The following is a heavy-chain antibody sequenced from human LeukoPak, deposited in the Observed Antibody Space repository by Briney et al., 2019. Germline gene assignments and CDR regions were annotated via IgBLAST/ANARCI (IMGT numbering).Heavy chain of an antibody. Sequence: SETLSLTCTVSGGSVSSGNYYWSWIRQPAGKVMEWIGRMYTSGSTNYNPSLKSRVSISRDTPKNQFSLKLNSVTAADTAIYYCAAMIGYFDYWGQGILVTVSS. CDR2: MYTSGST. V-gene: IGHV4-61*02. D-gene: IGHD3-22*01. CDR3: AAMIGYFDY. CDR1: GGSVSSGNYY. J-gene: IGHJ4*02.